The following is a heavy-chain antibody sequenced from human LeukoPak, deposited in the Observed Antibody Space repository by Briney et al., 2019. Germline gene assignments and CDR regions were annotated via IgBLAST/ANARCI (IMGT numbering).Heavy chain of an antibody. V-gene: IGHV4-30-2*01. CDR2: IYHSGST. CDR1: GGSIGSGGYY. Sequence: PSETLSLTCTVSGGSIGSGGYYWSWIRQPPGKGLEWIGYIYHSGSTYYNPSLKSRVTISVDRSKNQFSLKLSSVTAADTAVYYCARDRSSIAAREAFDIWGQGTMVTVSS. CDR3: ARDRSSIAAREAFDI. D-gene: IGHD6-6*01. J-gene: IGHJ3*02.